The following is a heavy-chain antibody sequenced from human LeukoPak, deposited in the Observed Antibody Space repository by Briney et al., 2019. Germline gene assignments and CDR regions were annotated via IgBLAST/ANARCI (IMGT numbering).Heavy chain of an antibody. CDR3: ARVYCGGDCYSSYYYYYMDV. Sequence: PGGSLRLSCAASGFTFSSYEMNWVRQAPGKGLEWVSYISSSSSTIYYADSVKGRFTISRDNAKNSLYLQMNSLRAEDTAVYYCARVYCGGDCYSSYYYYYMDVWGKGTTVTVSS. V-gene: IGHV3-48*03. CDR2: ISSSSSTI. CDR1: GFTFSSYE. D-gene: IGHD2-21*02. J-gene: IGHJ6*03.